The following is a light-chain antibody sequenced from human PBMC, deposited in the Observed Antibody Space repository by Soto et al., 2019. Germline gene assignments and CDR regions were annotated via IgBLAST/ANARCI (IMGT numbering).Light chain of an antibody. Sequence: EIVMTQSPATLSVSPGERATLSCRASQIVSSNLAWYQQKPGQAPRLLIYGASTRATCISARFSGSGSGTEFTLTISSLQSEDFAVYYCQQYNNWPRTFGQGTKV. CDR1: QIVSSN. J-gene: IGKJ1*01. CDR2: GAS. V-gene: IGKV3-15*01. CDR3: QQYNNWPRT.